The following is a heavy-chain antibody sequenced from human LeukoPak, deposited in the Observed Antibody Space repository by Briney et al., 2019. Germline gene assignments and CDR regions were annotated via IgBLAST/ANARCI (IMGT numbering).Heavy chain of an antibody. CDR1: GFTVSSNY. J-gene: IGHJ4*02. V-gene: IGHV3-53*01. Sequence: GGSLRLSCAASGFTVSSNYMSWVRQAPGKGLEWVSVIYSGGNTYYADSVKGRFTISRDNSKNTLYLQMNSLRAEDTAVYYCARDRPLGAYDFWSGYYSSHFDYWGQGTLVTVSS. CDR2: IYSGGNT. CDR3: ARDRPLGAYDFWSGYYSSHFDY. D-gene: IGHD3-3*01.